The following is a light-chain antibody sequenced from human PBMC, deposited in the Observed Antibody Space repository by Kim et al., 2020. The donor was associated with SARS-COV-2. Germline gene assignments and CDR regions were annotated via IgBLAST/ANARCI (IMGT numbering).Light chain of an antibody. V-gene: IGLV3-9*01. CDR1: NIGSKN. CDR2: RDS. Sequence: SYELTQPLSVSVALGQTARITCGGNNIGSKNVHWYQQKPGQAPVLVIYRDSNRPSGIPERFSGSNSGNTATLTISRAQAGDEADYYCQVWDSSWVFGGGTQLTFL. CDR3: QVWDSSWV. J-gene: IGLJ3*02.